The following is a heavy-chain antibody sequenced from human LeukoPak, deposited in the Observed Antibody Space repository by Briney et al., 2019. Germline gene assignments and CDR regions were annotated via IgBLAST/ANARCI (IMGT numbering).Heavy chain of an antibody. CDR1: GGSISSSSYF. CDR3: ARQEDDSVWGSYRLDY. V-gene: IGHV4-39*01. D-gene: IGHD3-16*02. Sequence: SETLSLTCAVSGGSISSSSYFWGWIRHPPGKGLEWIGSIHNGGYTYYNPSLKSRVTISVDTSKNQFSLKLTSVTAADTAVYYCARQEDDSVWGSYRLDYWGQGTLVTVSS. J-gene: IGHJ4*02. CDR2: IHNGGYT.